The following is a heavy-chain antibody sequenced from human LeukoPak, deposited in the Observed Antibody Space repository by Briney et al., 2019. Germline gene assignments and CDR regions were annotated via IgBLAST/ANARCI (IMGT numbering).Heavy chain of an antibody. J-gene: IGHJ5*02. Sequence: SQTLSLTCTVSGASIGSGGYYWSWVRQFPGKGLEWIGSIYFSGSSQYNPSLKSRFSMSADTSENQISLRVTSVTAADTAVYYCTRDSPDHWFDPWGQGTLVTVSS. V-gene: IGHV4-31*02. CDR2: IYFSGSS. CDR1: GASIGSGGYY. CDR3: TRDSPDHWFDP.